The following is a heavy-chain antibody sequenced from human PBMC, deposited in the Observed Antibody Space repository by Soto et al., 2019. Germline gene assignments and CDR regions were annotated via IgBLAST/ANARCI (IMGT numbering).Heavy chain of an antibody. CDR2: INHSGST. Sequence: PETLSLTCAVYGGSFSGYYWSWIRQPPGKGLEWIGEINHSGSTNYNPSLKSRVTISVDTSKNQFSLKLSSVTTADTAVYYCATMTTDNWFDPWGQGTLVTVSS. CDR3: ATMTTDNWFDP. V-gene: IGHV4-34*01. D-gene: IGHD4-17*01. J-gene: IGHJ5*02. CDR1: GGSFSGYY.